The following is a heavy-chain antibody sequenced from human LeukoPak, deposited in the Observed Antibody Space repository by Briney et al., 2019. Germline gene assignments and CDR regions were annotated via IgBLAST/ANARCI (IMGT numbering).Heavy chain of an antibody. CDR2: IYSGGST. CDR1: GFTVSSNY. J-gene: IGHJ4*02. CDR3: ARVGHIAVAPFDY. V-gene: IGHV3-66*01. Sequence: GGSLRLSCAASGFTVSSNYMSWVRQAPGKGLEWISVIYSGGSTSYADSVKGRFTISRDNSKNTLFLQMNSLRAEDTAVYYCARVGHIAVAPFDYWGQGTLVTVSS. D-gene: IGHD6-19*01.